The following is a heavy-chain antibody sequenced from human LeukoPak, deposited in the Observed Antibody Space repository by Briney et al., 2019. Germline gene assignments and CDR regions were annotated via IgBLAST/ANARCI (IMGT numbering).Heavy chain of an antibody. CDR3: ARGGYYEPPHDY. J-gene: IGHJ4*02. Sequence: GGSLRLSCAASGFTFSSYWMHWVRQAPGKGLVWVSRINSDGSSTSYADSVKGRFTISRDNAKNTLYLQMNGLRAEDTAVYYCARGGYYEPPHDYWGQGTLVTVSS. CDR1: GFTFSSYW. D-gene: IGHD3-22*01. V-gene: IGHV3-74*01. CDR2: INSDGSST.